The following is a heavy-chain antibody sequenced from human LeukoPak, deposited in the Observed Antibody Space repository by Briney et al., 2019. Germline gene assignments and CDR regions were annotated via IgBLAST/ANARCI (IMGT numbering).Heavy chain of an antibody. CDR2: IKEDGSAR. D-gene: IGHD3-10*01. Sequence: GGSLRLSCAASGFSFSNYWMSWVRQSPEKGLEWVANIKEDGSARYYVDSVKGRFTISRDNAKNSLYLQMNSLRAEDTALYYCAINFGHYGSGPFDYWGQGTLVTVSS. CDR1: GFSFSNYW. V-gene: IGHV3-7*03. J-gene: IGHJ4*02. CDR3: AINFGHYGSGPFDY.